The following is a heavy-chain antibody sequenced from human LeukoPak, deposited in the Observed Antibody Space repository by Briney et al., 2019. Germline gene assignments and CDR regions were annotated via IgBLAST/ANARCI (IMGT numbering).Heavy chain of an antibody. CDR3: VHSSGYLGY. Sequence: GGSLRLSCSASGFTFSTYSMHWVRQAPGKGLEYVSAINSNGDSTYYADSVKGRFSISRDNSKNTLYLQMSSLRDGDTAVYYCVHSSGYLGYWGQGTLVAVSS. D-gene: IGHD3-22*01. V-gene: IGHV3-64D*09. CDR2: INSNGDST. J-gene: IGHJ4*02. CDR1: GFTFSTYS.